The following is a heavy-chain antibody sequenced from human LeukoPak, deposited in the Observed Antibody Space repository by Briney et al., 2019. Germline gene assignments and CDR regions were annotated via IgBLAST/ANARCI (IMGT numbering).Heavy chain of an antibody. CDR2: INPSGGST. Sequence: ASVKVSCKASGYTFTSYGISWVRQAPGQGLEWMGIINPSGGSTSYAQKFQGRVTMTRDMSTSTVYMELSSLRSEDTAVYYCARDPWSDYWGQGTLVTVSS. CDR1: GYTFTSYG. D-gene: IGHD2-15*01. CDR3: ARDPWSDY. J-gene: IGHJ4*02. V-gene: IGHV1-46*01.